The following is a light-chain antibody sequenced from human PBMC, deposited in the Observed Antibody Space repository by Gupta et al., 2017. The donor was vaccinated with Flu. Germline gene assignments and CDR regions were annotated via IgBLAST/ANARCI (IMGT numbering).Light chain of an antibody. CDR3: NSRDSSGNHVV. Sequence: SSELTQDPPVSVALGQTVRITCQGDSLRSYYASWYQQKPGQAPVLVIYGKNNRPSGIPDRLSGSSSGNTASLTITGAQAEDEADYYCNSRDSSGNHVVFGGGTKLTVL. V-gene: IGLV3-19*01. J-gene: IGLJ2*01. CDR1: SLRSYY. CDR2: GKN.